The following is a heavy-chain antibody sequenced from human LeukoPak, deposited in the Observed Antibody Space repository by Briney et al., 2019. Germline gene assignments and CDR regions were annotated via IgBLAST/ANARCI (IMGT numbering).Heavy chain of an antibody. J-gene: IGHJ5*02. V-gene: IGHV1-69*01. CDR1: GGTFSSYA. CDR2: IIPIFGTA. D-gene: IGHD3-22*01. Sequence: SVKVSCKASGGTFSSYAISWVRQAPGQGLEWMGGIIPIFGTANYAQKFQGRVTITADESTSTAYMELSSLRSEDTAVYYCASSRGYYDSSGYNWFDPWGQGTLVTVSS. CDR3: ASSRGYYDSSGYNWFDP.